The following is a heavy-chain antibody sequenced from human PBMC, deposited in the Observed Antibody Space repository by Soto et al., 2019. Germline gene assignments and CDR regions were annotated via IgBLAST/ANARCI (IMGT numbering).Heavy chain of an antibody. V-gene: IGHV3-23*01. CDR1: KFTFNNYV. J-gene: IGHJ6*02. CDR2: ISGSGSDT. Sequence: GGSLRLSCAASKFTFNNYVMSWVRQAPGKGLEWVSSISGSGSDTKYADSVKGRFTISRDNSRNTLYLQMTSLRVEDTAVYYCAKDVSGSYYVSLGMDVWGQGTTVTVSS. D-gene: IGHD1-26*01. CDR3: AKDVSGSYYVSLGMDV.